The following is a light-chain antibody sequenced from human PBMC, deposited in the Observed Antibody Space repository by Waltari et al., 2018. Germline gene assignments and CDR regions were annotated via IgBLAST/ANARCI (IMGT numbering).Light chain of an antibody. CDR1: SSDVGSYNL. CDR3: CSYAGANTYV. CDR2: EVS. J-gene: IGLJ1*01. Sequence: QSALTQPASVSGSPGQSITVSCSGTSSDVGSYNLVSWYPPQPPKAPKLMIYEVSKRPSGVSNRFSGPKSGNTASLTISGLQPEDEADYYCCSYAGANTYVFGSGTKVTVL. V-gene: IGLV2-23*02.